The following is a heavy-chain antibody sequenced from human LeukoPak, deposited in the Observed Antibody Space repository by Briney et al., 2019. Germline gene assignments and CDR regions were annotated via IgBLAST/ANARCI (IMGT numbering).Heavy chain of an antibody. J-gene: IGHJ3*02. CDR3: ARVASDALDI. V-gene: IGHV4-39*07. CDR2: IYYSGST. Sequence: SETLSLTCTVSGGSISSSRYYWGWIRQPPGKGLEWIGSIYYSGSTYYNPSLKSRVTISVDTSKNQFSLKLSSVTAADTAVYDCARVASDALDIWGQGTMVTVSS. CDR1: GGSISSSRYY.